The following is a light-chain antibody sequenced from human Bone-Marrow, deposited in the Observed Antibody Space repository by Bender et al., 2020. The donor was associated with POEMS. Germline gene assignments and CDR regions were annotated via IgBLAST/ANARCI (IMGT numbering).Light chain of an antibody. V-gene: IGLV3-21*03. CDR2: DDS. CDR1: NIGSKS. J-gene: IGLJ3*02. CDR3: QSYDNSLGGWV. Sequence: SYVLTQPPSVSAAPGKTASIPCGGDNIGSKSVHWYQQKPGQAPVLVVYDDSDRPSGIPERFSGSNSGTSASLAITGLQAEDEGDYYCQSYDNSLGGWVFGGGTKLTVL.